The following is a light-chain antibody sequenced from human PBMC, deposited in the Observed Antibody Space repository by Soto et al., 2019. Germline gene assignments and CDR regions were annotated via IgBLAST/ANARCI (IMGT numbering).Light chain of an antibody. V-gene: IGKV3-11*01. Sequence: DIVLTQSPATLSLSAGNRVTLSCRANERISHSLAWYQQKPGQAPRLLIYGASNRATGIPDRFGGSGSGSDFTLTISRLEPEDFAVYYCQQYNNWITFGQGTRLEIK. CDR2: GAS. CDR1: ERISHS. J-gene: IGKJ5*01. CDR3: QQYNNWIT.